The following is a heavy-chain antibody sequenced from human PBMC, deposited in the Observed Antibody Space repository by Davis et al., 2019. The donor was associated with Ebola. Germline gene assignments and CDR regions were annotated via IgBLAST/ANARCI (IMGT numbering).Heavy chain of an antibody. J-gene: IGHJ6*02. V-gene: IGHV1-18*01. CDR3: ARAAVTSYYYYGMDV. CDR2: ISAYNGNT. Sequence: ASVKVSCKASGYTFTSYGISWVRQAPGQGLEWMGWISAYNGNTNYAQKLQGRVTMTTDTSTSTAYMELRSLRSDDTAVYYCARAAVTSYYYYGMDVWGQGTTVTVSS. CDR1: GYTFTSYG. D-gene: IGHD4-11*01.